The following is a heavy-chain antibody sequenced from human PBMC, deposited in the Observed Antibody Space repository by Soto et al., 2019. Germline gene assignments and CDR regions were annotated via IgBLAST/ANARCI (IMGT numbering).Heavy chain of an antibody. CDR2: ISSSGSTI. CDR1: GFTFSDYY. D-gene: IGHD6-13*01. Sequence: GGSLRLPCAASGFTFSDYYMSWIRQAPGKGLEWVSYISSSGSTIYYADSVKGRFTINPDTSKNQFSLQLNSVTPEDTAVYYCARVAAAGTGWFDPWGQGTLVTVSS. J-gene: IGHJ5*02. V-gene: IGHV3-11*04. CDR3: ARVAAAGTGWFDP.